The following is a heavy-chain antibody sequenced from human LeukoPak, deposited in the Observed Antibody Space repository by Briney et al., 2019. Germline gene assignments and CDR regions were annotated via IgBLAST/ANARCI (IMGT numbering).Heavy chain of an antibody. V-gene: IGHV1-18*01. CDR1: GYTFTSYG. CDR3: ARGNQWVGIAAAGKRLRGSYYYMDV. D-gene: IGHD6-13*01. Sequence: GASVKVSCKASGYTFTSYGISWVRQAPGQGLEWMGWISAYNGNTNCAQKPQGRVTMTTDTSTSTAYMELRSLRSNDTAVYYCARGNQWVGIAAAGKRLRGSYYYMDVWGKGTTVTVSS. J-gene: IGHJ6*03. CDR2: ISAYNGNT.